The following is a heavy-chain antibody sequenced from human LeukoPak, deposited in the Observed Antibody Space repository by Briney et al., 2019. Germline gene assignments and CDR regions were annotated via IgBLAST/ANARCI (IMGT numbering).Heavy chain of an antibody. Sequence: GGSLRLSCAASGFTFGDSAMHWVRQAPGKSLEWVSLISADGATTYYADSVKGRFTFSRDNSEKSLSLQMNSLRTEDTAFYYCAKDAYDYGGNSLGYWGQGTLVTVSS. CDR2: ISADGATT. CDR3: AKDAYDYGGNSLGY. V-gene: IGHV3-43*02. J-gene: IGHJ4*02. D-gene: IGHD4-23*01. CDR1: GFTFGDSA.